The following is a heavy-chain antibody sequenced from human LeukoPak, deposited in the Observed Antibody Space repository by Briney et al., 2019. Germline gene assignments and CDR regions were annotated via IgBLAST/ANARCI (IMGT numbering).Heavy chain of an antibody. CDR1: GGTFSSYA. J-gene: IGHJ3*02. D-gene: IGHD6-13*01. Sequence: ASVKVSCKASGGTFSSYAISWVRQAPGQGLEWMGGIIPIFGTANYAQKFQGRVTITADKSTSTAYMELSSLRSEDTAVYYCARYKQLDEAFDIWGQGTMVTVSS. CDR3: ARYKQLDEAFDI. CDR2: IIPIFGTA. V-gene: IGHV1-69*06.